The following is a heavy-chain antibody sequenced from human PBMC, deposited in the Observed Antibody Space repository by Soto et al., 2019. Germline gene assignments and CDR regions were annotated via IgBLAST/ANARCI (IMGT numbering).Heavy chain of an antibody. D-gene: IGHD2-2*01. CDR3: AKDAPRYCSSSSRSTWFVP. Sequence: GGSLRLSCAASGFTFDAYAMHWVRQAPGKGLEWVSLISWDGGTTVHADSVKGRFTVSRDNSKNSLYLQMNSLRVEDTALYYCAKDAPRYCSSSSRSTWFVPWGQGTLVTVSS. V-gene: IGHV3-43D*04. CDR2: ISWDGGTT. J-gene: IGHJ5*02. CDR1: GFTFDAYA.